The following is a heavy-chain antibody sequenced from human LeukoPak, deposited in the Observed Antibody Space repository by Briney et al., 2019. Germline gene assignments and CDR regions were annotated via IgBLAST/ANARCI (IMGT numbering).Heavy chain of an antibody. CDR3: ARDRIVVVPAAHYFDY. CDR1: GFTFSSYS. J-gene: IGHJ4*02. Sequence: NSGGSLRLSCAASGFTFSSYSMNWVRQAPGKGLEWVSSISSSSSHIYYADSVKGRFTISRDNAKNSLYLQMNSLRAEDTAVYYCARDRIVVVPAAHYFDYWGQGTLVTVSS. D-gene: IGHD2-2*01. V-gene: IGHV3-21*01. CDR2: ISSSSSHI.